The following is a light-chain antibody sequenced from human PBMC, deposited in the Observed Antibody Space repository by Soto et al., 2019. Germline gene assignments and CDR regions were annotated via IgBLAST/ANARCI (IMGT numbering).Light chain of an antibody. J-gene: IGKJ1*01. CDR1: QTISRNY. CDR2: GAS. Sequence: EIVMTQSPATLSVSRGERATVSCRASQTISRNYLAWYQKKPGQAPRLLIYGASTRATGIPDRFTGSGSGTDFTLTIARLEPEDFAVYYCQQYGSSRRTFGQGTKVDIK. CDR3: QQYGSSRRT. V-gene: IGKV3-20*01.